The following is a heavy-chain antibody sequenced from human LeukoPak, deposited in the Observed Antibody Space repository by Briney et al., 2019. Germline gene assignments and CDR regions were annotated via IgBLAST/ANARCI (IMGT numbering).Heavy chain of an antibody. V-gene: IGHV3-23*01. CDR1: GFTFSSYA. CDR3: AKADCSSTSCYTVDY. D-gene: IGHD2-2*02. CDR2: ISGSGGST. Sequence: GGSLRLSCAASGFTFSSYAMSWVRQAPGKGLEWVSAISGSGGSTYYADSVKGRFTISRDNSKNTLYLQMNSLGAEDTAVYYCAKADCSSTSCYTVDYWGQGTLVTVSS. J-gene: IGHJ4*02.